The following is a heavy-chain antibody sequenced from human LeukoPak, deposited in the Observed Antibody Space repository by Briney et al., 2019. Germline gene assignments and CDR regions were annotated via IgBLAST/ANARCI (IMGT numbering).Heavy chain of an antibody. J-gene: IGHJ6*03. CDR2: IKQDESEK. Sequence: GGSLRLSCVASGFTFSSYWMSWVRQAPGKGLEWVANIKQDESEKYYVDYVKGRFTISRDNAKKTVYLQMNSLRAEDTAVYYCAKDLYGSGSYWYYHYYMDVWGKGTTVTISS. CDR1: GFTFSSYW. CDR3: AKDLYGSGSYWYYHYYMDV. V-gene: IGHV3-7*03. D-gene: IGHD3-10*01.